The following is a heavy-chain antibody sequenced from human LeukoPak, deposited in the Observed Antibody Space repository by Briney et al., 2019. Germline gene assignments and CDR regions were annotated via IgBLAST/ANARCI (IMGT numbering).Heavy chain of an antibody. Sequence: SETLSLTCAVYGGPFSGYYWTWIRQPPGKGLEWIGEINHSGSTNYNPSLKSRVTISVDTSKKQFSLNLNSVTAADTAVYYCARSGWYSFDYWGQGTLVTVSS. J-gene: IGHJ4*02. CDR2: INHSGST. V-gene: IGHV4-34*01. CDR1: GGPFSGYY. CDR3: ARSGWYSFDY. D-gene: IGHD6-19*01.